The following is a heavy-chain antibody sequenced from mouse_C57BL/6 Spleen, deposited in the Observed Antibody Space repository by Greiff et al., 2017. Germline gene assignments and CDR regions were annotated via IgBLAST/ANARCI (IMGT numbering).Heavy chain of an antibody. CDR3: ARHTPSDY. Sequence: DVKLVESGGGLVKPGGSLKLSCAASGFTFSSYTMSWVRQTPEKRLEWVATISGGGGNTYYPDSVKGRFTISRDNAKNTLYLQMSSLRSEDTAVYYCARHTPSDYWGQGTTLTVSS. V-gene: IGHV5-9*04. CDR2: ISGGGGNT. J-gene: IGHJ2*01. CDR1: GFTFSSYT.